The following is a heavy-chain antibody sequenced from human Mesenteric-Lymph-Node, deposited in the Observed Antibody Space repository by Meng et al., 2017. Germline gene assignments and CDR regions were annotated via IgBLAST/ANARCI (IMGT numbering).Heavy chain of an antibody. V-gene: IGHV1-46*01. CDR1: GYTFTGYY. CDR2: INPSGGST. Sequence: VQSLRSGAGVTKPGASVKVSCKASGYTFTGYYMHWVRQAPGQGLEWMGIINPSGGSTSYAQKFQGRVTMTRDTSTSTVYMELSSLRSEDTAVYYCAREGVAAAGPLYYFDYWGQGTLVTVSS. J-gene: IGHJ4*02. D-gene: IGHD6-13*01. CDR3: AREGVAAAGPLYYFDY.